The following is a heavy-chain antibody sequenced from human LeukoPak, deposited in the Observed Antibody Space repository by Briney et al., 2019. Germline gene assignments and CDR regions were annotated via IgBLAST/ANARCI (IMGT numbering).Heavy chain of an antibody. CDR2: ISSSSSYI. CDR3: ARDLGYFDRLLYGMDV. J-gene: IGHJ6*02. Sequence: GGSLRLSCAASGFTFSSYSMNWVRQAPGKGLEWVSSISSSSSYIYYADSVKGRFTISRDNAKNSLYLQMNSLRAEDTAVYYCARDLGYFDRLLYGMDVWGQGTTVTVSS. V-gene: IGHV3-21*01. D-gene: IGHD3-9*01. CDR1: GFTFSSYS.